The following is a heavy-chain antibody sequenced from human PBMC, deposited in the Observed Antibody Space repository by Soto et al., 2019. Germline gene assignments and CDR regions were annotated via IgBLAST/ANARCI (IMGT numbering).Heavy chain of an antibody. Sequence: SETLSLTCTVSGYSISNYFWSWIRQPPGKGLEWIGYIYYSGSTNYNPSLKSRVTISVDTSKNQFSLKLSSVTAADTAVYYCARVGYCGGDCSFPDYWGQGTLVTVSS. CDR3: ARVGYCGGDCSFPDY. CDR2: IYYSGST. CDR1: GYSISNYF. D-gene: IGHD2-21*02. V-gene: IGHV4-59*01. J-gene: IGHJ4*02.